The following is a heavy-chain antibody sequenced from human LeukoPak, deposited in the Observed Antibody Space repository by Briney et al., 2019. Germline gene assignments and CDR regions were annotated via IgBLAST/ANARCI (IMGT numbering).Heavy chain of an antibody. D-gene: IGHD6-13*01. J-gene: IGHJ4*02. Sequence: PSETLSLTCTVSGGSISSSSYYWGRIRPPPGKGLEWIGSIYYSGSTYYNPSLMRRVTISVDTSKNQFSLKLRSVTAADTAVYYCSRGPHWYSSSWYGIDYWGEGTLVTVSS. CDR3: SRGPHWYSSSWYGIDY. CDR1: GGSISSSSYY. V-gene: IGHV4-39*02. CDR2: IYYSGST.